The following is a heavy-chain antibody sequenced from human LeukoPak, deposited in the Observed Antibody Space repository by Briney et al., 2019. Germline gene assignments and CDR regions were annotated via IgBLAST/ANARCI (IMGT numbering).Heavy chain of an antibody. CDR3: TRDQFFDYDNDDAFDV. D-gene: IGHD3-22*01. CDR1: VFSLKTYN. J-gene: IGHJ3*01. Sequence: GGSLRLSCAASVFSLKTYNMNWVRQAPGKGLERVSSMTSSRYIYYADSVKGRFTISRDDANNLVFLQMHSLRAEDTAIYYCTRDQFFDYDNDDAFDVWGQGTKVIVSS. CDR2: MTSSRYI. V-gene: IGHV3-21*04.